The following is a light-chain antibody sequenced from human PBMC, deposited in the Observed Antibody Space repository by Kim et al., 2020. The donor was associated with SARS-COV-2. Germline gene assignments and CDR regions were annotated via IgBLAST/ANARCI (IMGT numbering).Light chain of an antibody. J-gene: IGLJ3*02. CDR2: DNV. CDR3: QSYDRSLSHSV. V-gene: IGLV1-40*01. CDR1: TSNLGAGYD. Sequence: QSVLTQPPSVSGAPGQRVTISCTGSTSNLGAGYDVHWYQLLPGTAPKLLIYDNVNRPSGVPDRFSGSKSGTSASLPITGLQAGEEADYYCQSYDRSLSHSVFGGGTKLTVL.